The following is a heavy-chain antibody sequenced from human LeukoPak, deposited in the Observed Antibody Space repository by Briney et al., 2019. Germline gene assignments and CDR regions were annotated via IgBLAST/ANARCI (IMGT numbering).Heavy chain of an antibody. CDR1: GYTFTDYY. CDR3: ARGGSLIDY. D-gene: IGHD1-26*01. Sequence: GASVKVSCKASGYTFTDYYTHWVRQAPGQGLEWMGWMNPNSGNTGYAQKFQGRVTMTRNTSISTAYMELSSLRSEDTAVYYCARGGSLIDYWGQGTLVTVSS. J-gene: IGHJ4*02. V-gene: IGHV1-8*02. CDR2: MNPNSGNT.